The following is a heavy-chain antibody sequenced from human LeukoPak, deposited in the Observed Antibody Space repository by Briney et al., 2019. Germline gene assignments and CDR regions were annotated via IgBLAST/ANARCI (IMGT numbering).Heavy chain of an antibody. J-gene: IGHJ4*02. CDR3: AREFITMVRGVITPGDY. CDR2: IKQDGSEK. Sequence: GGSLRLSCAASGFTFSSYWMSWVRQAPGKGLEWVANIKQDGSEKYYVDSVKGRFTISRDNAKNSLYLQMNSLRAEDTAVYYCAREFITMVRGVITPGDYWGQGTLVTVSS. CDR1: GFTFSSYW. V-gene: IGHV3-7*01. D-gene: IGHD3-10*01.